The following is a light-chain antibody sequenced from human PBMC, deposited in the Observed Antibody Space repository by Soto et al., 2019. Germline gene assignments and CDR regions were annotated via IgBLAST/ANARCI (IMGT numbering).Light chain of an antibody. Sequence: IAVTQSPATLSLYAGKIATLSCSASQNISSYLIWYQQKPGQAPRLLIYDVSNRATGIPARFSGSGSGTDFTLTSSSLEPEDFAVYYCQQRSNWPRTFGQGTKVDIK. V-gene: IGKV3-11*01. J-gene: IGKJ1*01. CDR2: DVS. CDR3: QQRSNWPRT. CDR1: QNISSY.